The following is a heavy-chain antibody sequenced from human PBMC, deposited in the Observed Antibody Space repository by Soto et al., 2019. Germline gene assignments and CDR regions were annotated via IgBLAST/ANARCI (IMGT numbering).Heavy chain of an antibody. V-gene: IGHV1-69*01. Sequence: QVQLVQSGAEVKKPGSSVKVSYKASGGTFSSYAISWVRQAPGQGLEWMGGIIPIFGTANYAQKFQGSVTITADESTSTAYMELSSLRSEDTGVYSFARGAAAAGLGGNCQHWVEGTMVIVSS. CDR3: ARGAAAAGLGGNCQH. J-gene: IGHJ1*01. CDR1: GGTFSSYA. CDR2: IIPIFGTA. D-gene: IGHD6-13*01.